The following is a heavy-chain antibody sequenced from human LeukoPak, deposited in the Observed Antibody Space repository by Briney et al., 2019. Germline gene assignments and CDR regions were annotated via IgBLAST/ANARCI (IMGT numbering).Heavy chain of an antibody. CDR1: GLTVSSNY. CDR2: IYSGGST. CDR3: AGDYYGSGSYYDY. J-gene: IGHJ4*02. Sequence: GGSLRLSCAASGLTVSSNYMSWVRQAPGKGLEWVSVIYSGGSTYYADSVKGRFTISRDNSKNTLYLQMNSLRAEDTAVYYCAGDYYGSGSYYDYWGQGTLVTVSS. V-gene: IGHV3-66*01. D-gene: IGHD3-10*01.